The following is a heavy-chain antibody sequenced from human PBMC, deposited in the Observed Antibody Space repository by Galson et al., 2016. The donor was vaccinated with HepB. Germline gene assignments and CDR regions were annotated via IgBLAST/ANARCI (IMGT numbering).Heavy chain of an antibody. CDR2: ISNSGVST. J-gene: IGHJ4*02. Sequence: SLRLSCAASGFTFTNYGMSWVRQAPGKGLEWVSSISNSGVSTFYAESVKGRFTISRDNSKDTLYLQMNSLRADDTAVYYCVKALSILSGYPSDYWGQGTLVTVSS. V-gene: IGHV3-23*01. CDR3: VKALSILSGYPSDY. CDR1: GFTFTNYG. D-gene: IGHD3-9*01.